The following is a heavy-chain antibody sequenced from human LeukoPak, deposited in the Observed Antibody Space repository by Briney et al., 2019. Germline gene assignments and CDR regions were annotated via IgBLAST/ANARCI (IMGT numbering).Heavy chain of an antibody. CDR3: ARQGGMQSFDY. J-gene: IGHJ4*02. D-gene: IGHD6-19*01. V-gene: IGHV3-21*01. CDR1: GFSFSTYS. Sequence: GGSLRLSCAASGFSFSTYSMNWVRQAPGKGLEWVAYISGGSGYIYYADSVKGRFTVSRDNAENSLYLQMNSLRAEDTAVYYCARQGGMQSFDYWGQGTLVTVSS. CDR2: ISGGSGYI.